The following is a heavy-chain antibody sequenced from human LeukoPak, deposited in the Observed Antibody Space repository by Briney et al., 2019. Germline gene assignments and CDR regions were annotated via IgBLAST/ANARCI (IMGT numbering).Heavy chain of an antibody. CDR2: IDTSGNT. D-gene: IGHD6-13*01. J-gene: IGHJ5*02. Sequence: PGGSLRLSCAGSGFTFSSYPMTWVRQAPGKGLDWVSTIDTSGNTDYADSVKGRFTISRDNSRNTLYLQMNSLRAEDTAVYFCAKGKASSWLEWFDPWGQGNLVTVSS. CDR1: GFTFSSYP. V-gene: IGHV3-23*01. CDR3: AKGKASSWLEWFDP.